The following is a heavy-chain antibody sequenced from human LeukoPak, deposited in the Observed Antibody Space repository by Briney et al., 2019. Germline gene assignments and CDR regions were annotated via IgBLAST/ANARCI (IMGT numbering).Heavy chain of an antibody. Sequence: GRSLRLSCAASGFTFSSYAMHWVRQAPGKGLEWVAVISYDGSNKYYADSVKGRFTISGDNSKNTLYLQMNSLRAEDTAVYYCARDGGYSYGYDAYYYYGMDVWGQGTTVTVSS. J-gene: IGHJ6*02. CDR1: GFTFSSYA. CDR2: ISYDGSNK. V-gene: IGHV3-30-3*01. CDR3: ARDGGYSYGYDAYYYYGMDV. D-gene: IGHD5-18*01.